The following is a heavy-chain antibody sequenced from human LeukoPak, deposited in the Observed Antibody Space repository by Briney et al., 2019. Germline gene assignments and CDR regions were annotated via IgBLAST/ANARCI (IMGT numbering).Heavy chain of an antibody. CDR3: AKERRYCSGGSCQTPFDY. V-gene: IGHV3-23*01. CDR2: ISGSGGST. CDR1: GFRFSSYA. D-gene: IGHD2-15*01. Sequence: GGSLRLSCAASGFRFSSYAMSWVRQAPGKGLEWVSAISGSGGSTYYADSVKGRFTISRDNSRNTLYLQMNSLRAEDTAVYYCAKERRYCSGGSCQTPFDYWGQGTLVTVSS. J-gene: IGHJ4*02.